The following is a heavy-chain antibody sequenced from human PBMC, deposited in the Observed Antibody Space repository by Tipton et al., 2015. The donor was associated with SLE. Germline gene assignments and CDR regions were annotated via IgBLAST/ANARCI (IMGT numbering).Heavy chain of an antibody. V-gene: IGHV4-59*11. CDR1: GGSISSHY. D-gene: IGHD6-19*01. CDR3: ARISSGWNYYYYGMDV. CDR2: TYYSGST. J-gene: IGHJ6*02. Sequence: TLSLTCTVSGGSISSHYWSWIRQPPGKGLEWIGYTYYSGSTNYNPSLKSRVTISVDTSKNQFSLKLSSVTAADTAVYYCARISSGWNYYYYGMDVWGQGATVTVSS.